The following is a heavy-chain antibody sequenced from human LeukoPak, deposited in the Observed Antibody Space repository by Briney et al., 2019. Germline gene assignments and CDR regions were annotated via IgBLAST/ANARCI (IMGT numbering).Heavy chain of an antibody. D-gene: IGHD4-17*01. Sequence: PGGSLRLSCAASGFTFSSYEMNWVRQAPGKGLEWVSYISSSGSTIYYADSVKGRFTISRDNAKNSLYLQMNSLRAEDTAVYHCARGRSATVTQNFDIWGQGTMVTVSS. V-gene: IGHV3-48*03. J-gene: IGHJ3*02. CDR1: GFTFSSYE. CDR3: ARGRSATVTQNFDI. CDR2: ISSSGSTI.